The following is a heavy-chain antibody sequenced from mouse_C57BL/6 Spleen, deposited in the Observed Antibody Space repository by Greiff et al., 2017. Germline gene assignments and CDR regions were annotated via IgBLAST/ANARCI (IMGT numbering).Heavy chain of an antibody. V-gene: IGHV1-55*01. D-gene: IGHD2-3*01. CDR3: ARADGYNLFDY. CDR2: IYPGSGST. J-gene: IGHJ2*01. Sequence: VQLQQPGAELVKPGASVKMFCKASGYTFTSYWITWVKQRPGQGLEWIGDIYPGSGSTNYNEKFKSKGTLTVETSTSTAYMQLSSLTSEDSAVFYCARADGYNLFDYWGQGTTLTVSS. CDR1: GYTFTSYW.